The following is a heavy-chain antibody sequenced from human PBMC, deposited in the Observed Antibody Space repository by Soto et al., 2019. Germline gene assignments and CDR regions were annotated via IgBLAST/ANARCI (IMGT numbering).Heavy chain of an antibody. D-gene: IGHD4-17*01. CDR2: ISSSTSYI. CDR1: GFAFSSYS. V-gene: IGHV3-21*01. Sequence: EVQLVESGGGLVKPGGSLRLSCAASGFAFSSYSMNWVRQAPGKGLEWVSAISSSTSYIYYADSVKGRFTISRDNAKNSLYLQMNSLRAEDTSVYYCARQTTVTTPYFYYWGQGTLVTVSS. J-gene: IGHJ4*02. CDR3: ARQTTVTTPYFYY.